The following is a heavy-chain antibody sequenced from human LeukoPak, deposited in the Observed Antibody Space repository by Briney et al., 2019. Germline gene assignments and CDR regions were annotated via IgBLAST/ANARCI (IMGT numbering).Heavy chain of an antibody. CDR1: RGSISSPNW. J-gene: IGHJ4*02. D-gene: IGHD3-16*01. CDR3: TQGAGWLIDY. CDR2: FYHSGST. Sequence: SGTLSLTCTVSRGSISSPNWWTWVRQPPGKGLEWIGYFYHSGSTNYNPSLKSRVTISVDTSKSHFSLKLSSVTAADTAVYYCTQGAGWLIDYWGQGILVSVSS. V-gene: IGHV4-4*02.